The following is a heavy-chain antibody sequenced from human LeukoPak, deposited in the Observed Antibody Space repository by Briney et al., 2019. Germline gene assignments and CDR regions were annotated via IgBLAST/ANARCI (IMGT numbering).Heavy chain of an antibody. D-gene: IGHD3-10*01. V-gene: IGHV3-21*01. Sequence: GGSLRLSCAASGFTFSSYSMNWVRQAPGKGLEWVSSISSSSSYIYYADSVKGRFTISRDNAKHSLYLQMNSLRAEDTAVYYCASSPTMVRGVIIGEYYFDYWGQGTLVTVSS. CDR1: GFTFSSYS. CDR2: ISSSSSYI. J-gene: IGHJ4*02. CDR3: ASSPTMVRGVIIGEYYFDY.